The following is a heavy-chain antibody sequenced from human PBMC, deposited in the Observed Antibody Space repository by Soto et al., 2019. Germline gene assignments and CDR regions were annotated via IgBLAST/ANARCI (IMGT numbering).Heavy chain of an antibody. V-gene: IGHV4-34*01. CDR3: ARGGGGSYYYGSGRGYYYYMDV. D-gene: IGHD3-10*01. Sequence: QVQLQQWGAGLLKPSETLSLTCAVYGGSFSGYYWSWIRQPPGKGLEWIGEINHSGSTNYNPSLKSRVTISVDPSKNQFSLKLSSVTAADTAVYYCARGGGGSYYYGSGRGYYYYMDVWGKGTTVTVSS. J-gene: IGHJ6*03. CDR1: GGSFSGYY. CDR2: INHSGST.